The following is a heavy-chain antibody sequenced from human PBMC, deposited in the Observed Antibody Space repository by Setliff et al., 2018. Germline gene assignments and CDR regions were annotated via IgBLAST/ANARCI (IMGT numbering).Heavy chain of an antibody. CDR1: GFIFSNYG. V-gene: IGHV3-30*02. J-gene: IGHJ4*02. Sequence: PGGSLRLSCAASGFIFSNYGMYWVRQAPGKGLEWVAFIRYDGSNKYYADSVKGHFTISRDNSKNILSLQMNSLRADDTAMYYCARDLFRNSGGLYCWGQGTLVTVSS. CDR2: IRYDGSNK. D-gene: IGHD1-7*01. CDR3: ARDLFRNSGGLYC.